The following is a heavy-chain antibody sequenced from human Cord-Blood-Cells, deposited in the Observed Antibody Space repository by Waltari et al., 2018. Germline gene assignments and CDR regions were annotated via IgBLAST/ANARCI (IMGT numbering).Heavy chain of an antibody. CDR2: ISYDGSNK. J-gene: IGHJ4*02. Sequence: QVQLVESGGGVVQPGRSLRLSCAASGFTFSSYAMHWVRQAPGKGGEVVAVISYDGSNKYYADSVKGRFTISRDNSKNTLYLQMNSLRAEETAVYYCAREMAAGPIDYWGQGTLVTVSS. CDR1: GFTFSSYA. V-gene: IGHV3-30-3*01. D-gene: IGHD6-13*01. CDR3: AREMAAGPIDY.